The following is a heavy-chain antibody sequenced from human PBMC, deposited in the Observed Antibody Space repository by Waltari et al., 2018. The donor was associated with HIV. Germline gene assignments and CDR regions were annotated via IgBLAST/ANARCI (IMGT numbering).Heavy chain of an antibody. Sequence: EVQLVESGGGLVQPGGSLRLSCTASRFTFSPYWMSWVRQAPGKGLEWVANIKPDGGEKYYVDSVKGRFTISRDNAKNSLYLQMNSLRAEDTAVYYCARDYRRNSWFDPWGQGTLVTVSS. CDR2: IKPDGGEK. V-gene: IGHV3-7*04. CDR1: RFTFSPYW. J-gene: IGHJ5*02. CDR3: ARDYRRNSWFDP.